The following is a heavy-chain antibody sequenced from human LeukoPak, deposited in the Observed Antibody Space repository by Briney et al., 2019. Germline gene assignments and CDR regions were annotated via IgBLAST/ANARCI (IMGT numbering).Heavy chain of an antibody. CDR2: IYSGGST. V-gene: IGHV3-66*01. J-gene: IGHJ3*02. D-gene: IGHD3-10*01. Sequence: GGSLRLSCAASGFTSSSYWMSWVRQAPGKGLEWVSVIYSGGSTYNADSVKGRFTISRDNSKNTVYLQMNRLRAEDTAVYYCARDSGFFYYGSGSQKEAFDIWGQGTMVTVSS. CDR3: ARDSGFFYYGSGSQKEAFDI. CDR1: GFTSSSYW.